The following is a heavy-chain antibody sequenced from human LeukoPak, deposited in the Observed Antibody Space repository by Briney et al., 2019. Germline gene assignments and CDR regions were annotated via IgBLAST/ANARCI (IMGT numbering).Heavy chain of an antibody. CDR2: ISSSDRNSK. CDR3: AKIVYNYAYDY. D-gene: IGHD5-18*01. V-gene: IGHV3-30*18. Sequence: GGSLRLSCATSGLTFTCCGMHWGRRASDEGVGWGVAISSSDRNSKYYADSVKGRLTISRDNAKNALYLKMNSLTAEDTAMYYCAKIVYNYAYDYLGQGTLVTVSS. CDR1: GLTFTCCG. J-gene: IGHJ4*02.